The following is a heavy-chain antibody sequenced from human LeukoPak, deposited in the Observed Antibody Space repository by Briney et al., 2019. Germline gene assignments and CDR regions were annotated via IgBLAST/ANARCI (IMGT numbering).Heavy chain of an antibody. D-gene: IGHD1-26*01. CDR3: AGSGGGALDF. J-gene: IGHJ4*02. CDR2: IYGGGNT. Sequence: QPGGSLRLSCAVSGFSVNRIFWTWVRQAPGEGLEWVSVIYGGGNTYYADSVKGRFTISTDNSKNTLYLQMNNLRVEDAALYYCAGSGGGALDFWGQGALVTVSS. CDR1: GFSVNRIF. V-gene: IGHV3-66*01.